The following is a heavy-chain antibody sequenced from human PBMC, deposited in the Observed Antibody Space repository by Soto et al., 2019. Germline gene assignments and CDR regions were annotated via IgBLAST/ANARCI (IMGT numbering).Heavy chain of an antibody. V-gene: IGHV1-69*13. D-gene: IGHD2-15*01. Sequence: SVKVSCKASGGAFSSYAISWVRQALGQGLEWMGGIIPIFGTANYAQKFQGRVTITADESTSTAYMELSSLRSEDTAVYYCARERPYCSGGSCSNFDYWGQGTLVTVSS. CDR2: IIPIFGTA. CDR1: GGAFSSYA. J-gene: IGHJ4*02. CDR3: ARERPYCSGGSCSNFDY.